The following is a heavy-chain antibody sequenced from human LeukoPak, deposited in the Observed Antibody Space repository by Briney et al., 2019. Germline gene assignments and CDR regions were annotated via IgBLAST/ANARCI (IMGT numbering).Heavy chain of an antibody. Sequence: GASVKVSCKASGGTFSSYAISWVRQALGQGLEWMGRIIPILGIANYAQKFQGRVTITADKSTSTAYMELSSLRSEDTAVYYCARIVVVVAATYLGAFDIWGQGTMVTVSS. CDR3: ARIVVVVAATYLGAFDI. V-gene: IGHV1-69*04. J-gene: IGHJ3*02. CDR2: IIPILGIA. CDR1: GGTFSSYA. D-gene: IGHD2-15*01.